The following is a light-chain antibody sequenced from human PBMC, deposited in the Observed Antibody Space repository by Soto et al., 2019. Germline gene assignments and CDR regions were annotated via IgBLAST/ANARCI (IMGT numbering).Light chain of an antibody. J-gene: IGLJ2*01. CDR3: SSYAGSNNVV. Sequence: QSALTQPPSASGSPGQSVTISCTGTSSDVGGYNYVSWYQQHPGKAPKVMIYEVSKRPSGVPDRFSGSKSGNTASLTVSGLKAEDEADYYCSSYAGSNNVVLGGGTKLTVL. CDR1: SSDVGGYNY. CDR2: EVS. V-gene: IGLV2-8*01.